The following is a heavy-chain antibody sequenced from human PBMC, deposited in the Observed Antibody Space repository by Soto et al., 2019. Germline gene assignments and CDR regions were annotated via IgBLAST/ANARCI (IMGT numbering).Heavy chain of an antibody. Sequence: GGSRRLSCAASGFSFSRCAMHWVRQAPGKGLEWVAVISYDGTNKYYADSVKGRFTISRDNSKSTLYLQMNSLRAEDTALYYCAKGRSYYYYYGVAVWGQGTTVTVSS. CDR3: AKGRSYYYYYGVAV. V-gene: IGHV3-30*18. CDR1: GFSFSRCA. J-gene: IGHJ6*02. CDR2: ISYDGTNK.